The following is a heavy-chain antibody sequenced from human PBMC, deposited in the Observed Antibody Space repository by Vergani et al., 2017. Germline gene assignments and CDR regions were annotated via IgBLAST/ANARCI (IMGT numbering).Heavy chain of an antibody. D-gene: IGHD6-13*01. V-gene: IGHV4-61*01. CDR2: FYYSGST. J-gene: IGHJ4*02. CDR3: ARGPRGQLGRFDY. CDR1: GYSISSGYY. Sequence: QVQLQESGPGLLKPSETLSLTCTVSGYSISSGYYWSWIRQPPGKGLEWIGSFYYSGSTNYNSSLKSRVTISVDTSKNQFSLKLSSVTAADTAVYFCARGPRGQLGRFDYWGQGTLVTVSS.